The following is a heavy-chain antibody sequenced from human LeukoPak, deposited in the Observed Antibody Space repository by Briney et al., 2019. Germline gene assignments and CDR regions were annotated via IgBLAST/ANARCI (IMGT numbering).Heavy chain of an antibody. CDR3: AKTMGAIDHDY. V-gene: IGHV3-66*01. Sequence: HPGGSLRLSCAASGFTVSSNYMSWVRQAPGKGLEWVSVIYSGGSTYYADSVKGRFTISRDNSKNTLYLQMNSLRAEDTAVYYCAKTMGAIDHDYWGQGALVTVSS. CDR1: GFTVSSNY. D-gene: IGHD1-26*01. CDR2: IYSGGST. J-gene: IGHJ4*02.